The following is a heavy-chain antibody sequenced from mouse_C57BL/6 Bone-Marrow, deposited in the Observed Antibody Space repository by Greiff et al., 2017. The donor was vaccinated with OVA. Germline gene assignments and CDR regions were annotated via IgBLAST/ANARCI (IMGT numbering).Heavy chain of an antibody. J-gene: IGHJ1*03. CDR1: GFTFSDYG. V-gene: IGHV5-15*01. CDR2: ISTLASSI. Sequence: EVKLVESGGGLVQPGASLKLSCAASGFTFSDYGMEWVRQAPGQGPEWVAFISTLASSINYADNVTGRFTISRENAKNTLYLEMSSLRSEDTAMDYCARRYYGSSYGYFDVWGTGTTVTVSS. D-gene: IGHD1-1*01. CDR3: ARRYYGSSYGYFDV.